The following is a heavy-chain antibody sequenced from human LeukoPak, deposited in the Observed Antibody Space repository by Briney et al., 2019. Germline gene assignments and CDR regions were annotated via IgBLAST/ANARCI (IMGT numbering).Heavy chain of an antibody. J-gene: IGHJ5*02. CDR2: ISGSGGST. D-gene: IGHD2-15*01. CDR1: GFTSSSYA. Sequence: RAGGSLRLSCAASGFTSSSYAMSWVRQAPGKGLEWVSAISGSGGSTYYADSVKGRFTISRDNSKNTLYLQMNGLRAEDTAVYYCAKVEVAGGTTAWGQGTLVTVSS. V-gene: IGHV3-23*01. CDR3: AKVEVAGGTTA.